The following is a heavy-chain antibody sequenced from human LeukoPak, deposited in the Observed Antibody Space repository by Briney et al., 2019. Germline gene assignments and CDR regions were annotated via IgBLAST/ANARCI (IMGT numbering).Heavy chain of an antibody. CDR1: GYTFTSYY. J-gene: IGHJ4*02. Sequence: ASVKVSCKASGYTFTSYYMHWVRQAPGQGLEWMGWINPNTGGTNYAQKFQGRVTMTRDTSISTVYMELSRLRSDDTAVYYCARPFLLWFGELSYWGQGTLVTVPS. D-gene: IGHD3-10*01. CDR2: INPNTGGT. V-gene: IGHV1-2*02. CDR3: ARPFLLWFGELSY.